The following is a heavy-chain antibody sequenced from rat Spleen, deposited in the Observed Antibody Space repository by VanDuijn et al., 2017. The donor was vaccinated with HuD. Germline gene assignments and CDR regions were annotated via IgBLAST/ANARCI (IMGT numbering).Heavy chain of an antibody. Sequence: EVQLVESGGGLVQPGRSLKLSCAASGFTFNNYGMAWVRQAPTKGLEWVATFSYDGFTTYYPDSVKGRFTISRDNAKSTLYLQMNSLRSEDTATYYCTRDVTTVASFDYWGQGVMVTVSS. CDR2: FSYDGFTT. V-gene: IGHV5-29*01. CDR1: GFTFNNYG. D-gene: IGHD1-1*01. CDR3: TRDVTTVASFDY. J-gene: IGHJ2*01.